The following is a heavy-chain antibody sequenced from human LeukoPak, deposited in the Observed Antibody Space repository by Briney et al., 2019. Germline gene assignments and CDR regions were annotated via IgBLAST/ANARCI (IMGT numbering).Heavy chain of an antibody. CDR2: INPSGGST. CDR1: GYTFTSFY. CDR3: ARGLDASNWFDP. Sequence: ASVKVSCKASGYTFTSFYMQWVRQAPGQGLEWMGIINPSGGSTNYAQKFQGRVTMTRNNSISTAYMELSSLRSEDTAVYYCARGLDASNWFDPWGQGTLVTVSS. V-gene: IGHV1-46*01. J-gene: IGHJ5*02. D-gene: IGHD2-2*01.